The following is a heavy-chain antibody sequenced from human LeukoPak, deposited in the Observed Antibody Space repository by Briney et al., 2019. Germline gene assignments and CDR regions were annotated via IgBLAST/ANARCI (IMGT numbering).Heavy chain of an antibody. V-gene: IGHV3-23*01. D-gene: IGHD3-16*02. Sequence: GGSLRLSCAASGLTFSSYAMSWVRQAPGKGLEWVSAISGSGGSTYYADSVKGRFTISRDNSKNTLYLQMNSLRAEDTAVYYCAKVEDDYVWGSYRTFDYWGQGTLVTVSS. CDR1: GLTFSSYA. CDR3: AKVEDDYVWGSYRTFDY. J-gene: IGHJ4*02. CDR2: ISGSGGST.